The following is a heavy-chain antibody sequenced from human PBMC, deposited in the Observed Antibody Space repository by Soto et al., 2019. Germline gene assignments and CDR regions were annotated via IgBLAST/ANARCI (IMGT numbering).Heavy chain of an antibody. V-gene: IGHV1-18*01. J-gene: IGHJ4*02. Sequence: SVKASSKASGYTFSDYGVTWVRQAPGEGLQWMGWSAAYNDVTDYAQKFQGRVTMTTDTSTNTGYMELRSLRSDDTAVYYCARCRSSAIVAPDYWGQGTLVTVSS. CDR2: SAAYNDVT. D-gene: IGHD2-21*01. CDR3: ARCRSSAIVAPDY. CDR1: GYTFSDYG.